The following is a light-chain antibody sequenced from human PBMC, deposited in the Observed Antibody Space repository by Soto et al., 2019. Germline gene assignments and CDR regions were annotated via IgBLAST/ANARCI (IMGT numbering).Light chain of an antibody. CDR3: QHYYYIPPT. Sequence: DIQMTQSPSSLSASVGDRVTITCQASQHISTYLNWFQQKPGKAPELLIYDASNLVPGVPSRFSVSGSATDITFTISSLQPEDSPTYYCQHYYYIPPTFGPGTKVDIK. J-gene: IGKJ3*01. CDR2: DAS. V-gene: IGKV1-33*01. CDR1: QHISTY.